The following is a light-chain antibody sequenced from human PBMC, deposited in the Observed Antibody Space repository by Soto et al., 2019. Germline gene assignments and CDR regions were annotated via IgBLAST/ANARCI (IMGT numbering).Light chain of an antibody. CDR2: AAS. CDR3: LQDHDDSWT. J-gene: IGKJ1*01. Sequence: DIHMTQSPSSLSASVLDRIAITFLASQSISRYLNWYQHKPGKAPKLLINAASSLERGVPSRFSGGGSGTDFTLTVSSLQPEDFATYYCLQDHDDSWTFGQGTKVDIK. CDR1: QSISRY. V-gene: IGKV1-39*01.